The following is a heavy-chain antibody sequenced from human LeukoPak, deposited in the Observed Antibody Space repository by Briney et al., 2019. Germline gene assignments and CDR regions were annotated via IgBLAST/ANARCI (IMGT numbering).Heavy chain of an antibody. D-gene: IGHD1-26*01. J-gene: IGHJ4*02. CDR1: GGTFSSYA. V-gene: IGHV1-69*05. Sequence: ASVKVSCKASGGTFSSYAISWVRQAPGQGLEWMGGIIPIFGTANYAQKFQGRVTITTDESTSTAYMELSSLRSEDTAVYYCARAIVSYPGFYYFDYWGQGTLVTVSS. CDR2: IIPIFGTA. CDR3: ARAIVSYPGFYYFDY.